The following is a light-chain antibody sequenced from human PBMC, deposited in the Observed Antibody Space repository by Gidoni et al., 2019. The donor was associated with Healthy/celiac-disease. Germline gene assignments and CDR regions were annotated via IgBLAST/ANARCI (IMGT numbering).Light chain of an antibody. CDR2: DAS. CDR3: QQYDNLPP. J-gene: IGKJ4*01. V-gene: IGKV1-33*01. CDR1: QDISNY. Sequence: DIQMTQSPSSLSASVGDRVTITCQASQDISNYFYWYQQKPGKAPKLLIYDASNLETGVPSRFSGSGSATDFTFTISSLQPEDIATYYYQQYDNLPPFGGGTKVEIK.